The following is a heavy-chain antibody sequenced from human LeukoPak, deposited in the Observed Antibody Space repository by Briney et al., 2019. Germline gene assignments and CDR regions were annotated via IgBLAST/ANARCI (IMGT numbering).Heavy chain of an antibody. CDR2: ISAYNGNT. V-gene: IGHV1-18*01. D-gene: IGHD3-10*01. Sequence: ASVTVSCTASGYTFTIYGISWVRQAPGQGLEWMGWISAYNGNTNYAQKLQGRVTMTTDTSTSTAYMELRSLRSDDTAVYYCARVQLWPDAFDIWGQGTMVTVSS. J-gene: IGHJ3*02. CDR1: GYTFTIYG. CDR3: ARVQLWPDAFDI.